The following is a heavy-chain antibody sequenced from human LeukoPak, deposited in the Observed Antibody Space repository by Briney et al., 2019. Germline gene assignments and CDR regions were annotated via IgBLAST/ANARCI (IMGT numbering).Heavy chain of an antibody. V-gene: IGHV4-30-4*01. Sequence: SETLSLTCAVSGGSISSGDYYWSWIRQPPGKGLEWIGYIYYSGSTYYNPSLKSRVTISVDTSKNQFSLKLSSVTAADTAVYYCARAVVVNTFDYWGQGTLVTVSS. CDR2: IYYSGST. J-gene: IGHJ4*02. D-gene: IGHD3-22*01. CDR1: GGSISSGDYY. CDR3: ARAVVVNTFDY.